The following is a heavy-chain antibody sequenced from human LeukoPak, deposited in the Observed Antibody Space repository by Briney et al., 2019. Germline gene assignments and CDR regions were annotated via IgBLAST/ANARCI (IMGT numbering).Heavy chain of an antibody. V-gene: IGHV4-39*07. CDR2: IYYSGST. CDR3: AREAGSCSGGSCYPNWFDP. Sequence: SETLSLTCTVSGGSISSSSYCWGWIRQPPGKGLEWIGSIYYSGSTYYNPSLKSRVTISVDTSKNQFSLKLSSVTAADTAVYYCAREAGSCSGGSCYPNWFDPWGQGTLVTVSS. J-gene: IGHJ5*02. D-gene: IGHD2-15*01. CDR1: GGSISSSSYC.